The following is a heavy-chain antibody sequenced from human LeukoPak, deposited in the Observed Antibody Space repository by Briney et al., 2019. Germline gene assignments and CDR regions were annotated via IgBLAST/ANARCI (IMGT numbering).Heavy chain of an antibody. CDR3: ARVAKERVGGVYYFDY. CDR2: IGTAGDT. J-gene: IGHJ4*02. V-gene: IGHV3-13*01. Sequence: QPGGFLRLSCAASGFTFSDYDMHWVRQATGKGLERVSAIGTAGDTYYTGSVKGRFTISRENAKNSLYLQMNSLRAGDTAVYYCARVAKERVGGVYYFDYWGQGTLVTVSS. D-gene: IGHD1-1*01. CDR1: GFTFSDYD.